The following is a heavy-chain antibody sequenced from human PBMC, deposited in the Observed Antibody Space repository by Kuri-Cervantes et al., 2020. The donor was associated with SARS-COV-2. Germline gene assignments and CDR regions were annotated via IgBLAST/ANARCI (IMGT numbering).Heavy chain of an antibody. CDR2: TSGSGGRT. D-gene: IGHD2-15*01. CDR3: AKVREGDDGGYRYHFDY. J-gene: IGHJ4*02. V-gene: IGHV3-23*01. CDR1: GFTSSSYA. Sequence: GESLKISCAASGFTSSSYAMNWVRQAPGKGLEWVSATSGSGGRTYYADSVKGRFTISRDNSKNTLYLQVNSLRAEDTAVYYCAKVREGDDGGYRYHFDYWGQGTLVTVSS.